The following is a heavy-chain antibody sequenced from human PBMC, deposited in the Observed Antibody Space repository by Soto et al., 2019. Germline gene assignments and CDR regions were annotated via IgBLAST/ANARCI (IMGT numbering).Heavy chain of an antibody. J-gene: IGHJ5*02. CDR3: AKSGPASVVAAPQNWFDP. CDR1: GFTFSSYA. D-gene: IGHD2-15*01. CDR2: ISGSGGST. V-gene: IGHV3-23*01. Sequence: EVQLLESGGGLVQPGGSLRLSCAASGFTFSSYAMSWVRQAPGKGLEWVSAISGSGGSTYYADSVKGRFTISRDNSKNTRYLQMNTLRAEDTAVYYCAKSGPASVVAAPQNWFDPWGQGTLVTVSS.